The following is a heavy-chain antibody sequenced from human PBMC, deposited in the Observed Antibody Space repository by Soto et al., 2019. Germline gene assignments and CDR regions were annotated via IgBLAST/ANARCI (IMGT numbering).Heavy chain of an antibody. CDR1: GFSLSNSGVG. V-gene: IGHV2-5*02. D-gene: IGHD4-17*01. CDR3: AHCTLHDYGDYDPGTSHVFDS. Sequence: QITLKESGPSPVKPTQTLTVTCTFSGFSLSNSGVGVAWIRQPPGKALEWLALIYGDNDKRYSPSLKTRLTITKDTSKNQVVLTMTNIDPVDTATYYWAHCTLHDYGDYDPGTSHVFDSWGQGTLVTVSS. CDR2: IYGDNDK. J-gene: IGHJ4*02.